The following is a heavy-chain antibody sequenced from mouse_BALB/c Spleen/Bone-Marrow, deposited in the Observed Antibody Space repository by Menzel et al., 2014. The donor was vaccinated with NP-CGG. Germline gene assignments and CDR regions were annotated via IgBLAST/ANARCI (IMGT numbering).Heavy chain of an antibody. Sequence: VQLQQSGAELVKPGAPVKLSCTASGFNIKDTYMHWVKQRPEQGLEWIGRIDPANGNTKYDPKFQGKATITADTSSNTAYLQLSSLTSEDTAVYYCASYYYGSSPFAYWGQGTLVTVSA. CDR3: ASYYYGSSPFAY. V-gene: IGHV14-3*02. CDR1: GFNIKDTY. CDR2: IDPANGNT. J-gene: IGHJ3*01. D-gene: IGHD1-1*01.